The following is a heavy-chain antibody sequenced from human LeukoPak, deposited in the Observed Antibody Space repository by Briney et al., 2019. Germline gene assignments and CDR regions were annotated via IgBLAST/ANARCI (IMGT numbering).Heavy chain of an antibody. J-gene: IGHJ4*02. CDR2: ISGSGGST. CDR3: AKDWRSVAGPRYFDY. CDR1: GFTFSSYA. D-gene: IGHD6-19*01. V-gene: IGHV3-23*01. Sequence: HAGGSLRLSCAASGFTFSSYAMSWVRQAPGKGLEWVSAISGSGGSTYYADSVEGRFTISRDNSKNTLYLQMNSLRAEDTAVYYCAKDWRSVAGPRYFDYWGQGTLVTV.